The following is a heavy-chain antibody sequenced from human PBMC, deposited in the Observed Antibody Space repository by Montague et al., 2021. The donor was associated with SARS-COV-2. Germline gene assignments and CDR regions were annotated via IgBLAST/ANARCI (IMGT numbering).Heavy chain of an antibody. D-gene: IGHD1-26*01. CDR2: TCYRSEWYF. V-gene: IGHV6-1*01. J-gene: IGHJ3*02. Sequence: CAISGDSVSSNNAAWNWIRQSPSRGLEWLGRTCYRSEWYFDYAISLRGRITINPDPSKNQFSLQLDSVTLDDTAVYYCAGYSYSGTYFGLNDAFDIWGQGTLVTVSS. CDR1: GDSVSSNNAA. CDR3: AGYSYSGTYFGLNDAFDI.